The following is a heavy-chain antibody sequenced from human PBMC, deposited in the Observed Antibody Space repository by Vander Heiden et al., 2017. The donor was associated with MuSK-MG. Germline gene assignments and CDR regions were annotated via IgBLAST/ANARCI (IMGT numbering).Heavy chain of an antibody. J-gene: IGHJ4*02. V-gene: IGHV3-11*01. Sequence: QVQLVESGGGLVKPGGSLRLSCAASGFTFSDYYMSWIRQAPGKGLEWVSYISSSGSTIYYADAVKGRFTISRDNAKNALYLRMKRMRAEDTAVYYYSILSRAAAGAHFDYWGQGTMVTVYS. CDR1: GFTFSDYY. CDR2: ISSSGSTI. CDR3: SILSRAAAGAHFDY. D-gene: IGHD6-13*01.